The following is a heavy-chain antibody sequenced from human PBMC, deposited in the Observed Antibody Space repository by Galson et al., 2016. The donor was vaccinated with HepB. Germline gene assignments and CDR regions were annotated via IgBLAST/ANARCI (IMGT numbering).Heavy chain of an antibody. V-gene: IGHV1-46*01. CDR3: ARAITTIAAAGIVPELDY. D-gene: IGHD6-13*01. Sequence: SVKVSCKASGYTFTRYYLYWVRQAPGQGLEWMGVINPSGGSTSYAQKFQGRVTMTRDTSTSTVYVELRSLSSEDTAVYYCARAITTIAAAGIVPELDYWGQGTLVTVSS. J-gene: IGHJ4*02. CDR1: GYTFTRYY. CDR2: INPSGGST.